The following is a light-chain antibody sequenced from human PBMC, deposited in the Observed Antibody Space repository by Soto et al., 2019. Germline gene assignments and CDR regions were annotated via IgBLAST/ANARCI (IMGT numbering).Light chain of an antibody. CDR3: QQYNNWPYT. V-gene: IGKV3-15*01. CDR1: HSVSSN. CDR2: GAS. J-gene: IGKJ2*01. Sequence: EMVMTQSPATLSVSPGERATLSCRASHSVSSNLAWYQQKPGQAPRLLIYGASTRATGIPARFSGSGSGAEFTLTISGLQSEDFAVYYCQQYNNWPYTFGQGTNLEIK.